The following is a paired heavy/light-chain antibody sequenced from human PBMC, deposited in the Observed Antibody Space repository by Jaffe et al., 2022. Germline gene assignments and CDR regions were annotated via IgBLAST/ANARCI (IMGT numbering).Heavy chain of an antibody. D-gene: IGHD3-22*01. CDR2: IYSSGIT. CDR3: ARDRHSSGYYGDIIDSFDI. J-gene: IGHJ3*02. Sequence: QVQLQESGPGLVKPWETLSLTCNVSGGSISNYYWSWIRQPPGKGLEWIAYIYSSGITNYNPSLKSRVTISVDTSKNQFSLKLSSVTAADTAVYYCARDRHSSGYYGDIIDSFDIWGQGTMVTVSS. CDR1: GGSISNYY. V-gene: IGHV4-59*12.
Light chain of an antibody. Sequence: DIQVTQSPSTLSASVGDRVTITCRASQSISSWLAWYQHKPGKAPKLLIYKTSSLQSGVPSRFSGSGSGTEFTLTISSLQPDDFATYYCQQYNSYSRTFGQGTKVEIK. J-gene: IGKJ1*01. CDR2: KTS. V-gene: IGKV1-5*03. CDR3: QQYNSYSRT. CDR1: QSISSW.